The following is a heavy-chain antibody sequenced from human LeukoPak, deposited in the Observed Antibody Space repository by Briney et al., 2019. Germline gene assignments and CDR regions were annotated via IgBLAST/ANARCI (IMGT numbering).Heavy chain of an antibody. CDR2: INHSGST. D-gene: IGHD1-26*01. V-gene: IGHV4-34*01. CDR3: ARDGGSYCRYYYYYMDV. J-gene: IGHJ6*03. Sequence: PSETLSLTCAVYGGSFSGYYWSWIRQPPGKGLKWIGEINHSGSTNYNPSLKSRVTISVDTSKNQFSLKLSSVTAADTAVYYCARDGGSYCRYYYYYMDVWGKGTTVTVSS. CDR1: GGSFSGYY.